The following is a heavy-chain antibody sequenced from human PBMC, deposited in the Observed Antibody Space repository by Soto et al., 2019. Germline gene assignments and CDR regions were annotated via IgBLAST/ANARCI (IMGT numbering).Heavy chain of an antibody. Sequence: QVQLVESGGGVVQPGRSLRLSCAASGFTFSSYAMHWVRQAPGKGLEWVAVISYDGSNKYYADSVKGRFTISRDNSKNTLYLQMNSLRAEDTAVYYCARDAQGVVNNYFDYWSQGTLVTVSS. V-gene: IGHV3-30-3*01. CDR2: ISYDGSNK. J-gene: IGHJ4*02. D-gene: IGHD3-3*01. CDR3: ARDAQGVVNNYFDY. CDR1: GFTFSSYA.